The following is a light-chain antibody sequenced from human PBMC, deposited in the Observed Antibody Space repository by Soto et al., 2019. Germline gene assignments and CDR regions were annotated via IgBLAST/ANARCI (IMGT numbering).Light chain of an antibody. CDR3: QQSYSTPT. CDR1: QSISSY. CDR2: AAS. V-gene: IGKV1-39*01. Sequence: DIQMTQSPSSLSASVGDRVTTTCRASQSISSYLNWYQQKPGKAPKLLIYAASSLQSGVPSRFSGSGSGTDFTLTISSLQPEDFATYYCQQSYSTPTFGGGTRWIS. J-gene: IGKJ4*01.